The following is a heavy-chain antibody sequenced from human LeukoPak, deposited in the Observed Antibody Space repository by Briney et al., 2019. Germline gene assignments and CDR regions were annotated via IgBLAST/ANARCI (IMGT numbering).Heavy chain of an antibody. CDR3: ARVGGGRYYYGPEDFDY. CDR2: ISTSGATI. CDR1: GITFSDYF. Sequence: PGGSLRLSCAATGITFSDYFMSWVRQAPGKGLEWLSYISTSGATIYYADSVKGRFTISRDNAKNSLYLQMNSLRAEDTAVYYCARVGGGRYYYGPEDFDYWGQGTLVTVSS. V-gene: IGHV3-11*04. J-gene: IGHJ4*02. D-gene: IGHD1-14*01.